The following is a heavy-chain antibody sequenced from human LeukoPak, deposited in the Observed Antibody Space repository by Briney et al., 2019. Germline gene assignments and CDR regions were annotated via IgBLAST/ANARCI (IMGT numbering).Heavy chain of an antibody. CDR1: GGTFSSYA. Sequence: ASVKVSCKASGGTFSSYAISWVRQAPGQGLEWMGRIIPIFGTANYAQKFQGRVTITTDESTSTAYMELSSLRSDDTAVYYCARVEIQVAGTYDFDYWGQGTLVTVSS. CDR2: IIPIFGTA. CDR3: ARVEIQVAGTYDFDY. J-gene: IGHJ4*02. D-gene: IGHD6-19*01. V-gene: IGHV1-69*05.